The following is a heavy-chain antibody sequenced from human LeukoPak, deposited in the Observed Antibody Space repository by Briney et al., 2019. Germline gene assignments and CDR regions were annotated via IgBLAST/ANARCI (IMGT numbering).Heavy chain of an antibody. V-gene: IGHV3-21*01. J-gene: IGHJ3*02. D-gene: IGHD2-2*01. CDR1: GFTFSSYS. Sequence: GGSLRLSCAASGFTFSSYSMNWVRQAPGKGLEWVSSISSSSSYIYYADSVKGRFTISRDNAKNSLYLQMNSLRAEDTAVYYCARGKGYCSSTSCYNDAFDIWGQGTMVTVSS. CDR3: ARGKGYCSSTSCYNDAFDI. CDR2: ISSSSSYI.